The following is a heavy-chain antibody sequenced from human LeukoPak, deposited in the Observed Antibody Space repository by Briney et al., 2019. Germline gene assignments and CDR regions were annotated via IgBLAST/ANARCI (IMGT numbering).Heavy chain of an antibody. V-gene: IGHV3-7*01. CDR2: INQDGTEK. D-gene: IGHD3-22*01. CDR3: ARDLYYFESEGYYASDY. Sequence: GGSLRLSCEASGFTFSTYWLSWVRQAPGKGLELVGNINQDGTEKHYLDSMRGRFTISRDNAKNSLFLQMNSLKAEDTAVYFCARDLYYFESEGYYASDYWGQGTLVTVSS. J-gene: IGHJ4*02. CDR1: GFTFSTYW.